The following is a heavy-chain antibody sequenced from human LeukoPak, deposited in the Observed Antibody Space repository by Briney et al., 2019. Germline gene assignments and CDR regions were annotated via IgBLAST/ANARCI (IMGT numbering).Heavy chain of an antibody. V-gene: IGHV3-30*04. D-gene: IGHD3-10*01. J-gene: IGHJ4*02. CDR2: ISFDGTNK. Sequence: PGGSLRLSGAASGFSFSDYTMHWVRQAPGKGLEWVALISFDGTNKYYTDSVKGRFTSSRDNSKNTLYLQMNSLRTEDTAIYYCARDRLLRGLHTSFDYWGQGTLVTVSS. CDR3: ARDRLLRGLHTSFDY. CDR1: GFSFSDYT.